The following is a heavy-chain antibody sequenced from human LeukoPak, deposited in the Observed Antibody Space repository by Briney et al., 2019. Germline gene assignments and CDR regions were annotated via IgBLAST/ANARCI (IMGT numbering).Heavy chain of an antibody. CDR1: GGSISSGGYN. CDR3: ALVAGKGALGWFDP. Sequence: PSETLSLTCTVSGGSISSGGYNWSWIRQHPGKGLECIGYIYYSGSTYYNPSLKSRVTISVDTSKNQFSLKLSSVTAADTAVYYCALVAGKGALGWFDPWGQGTLVTVSS. D-gene: IGHD6-19*01. V-gene: IGHV4-31*03. J-gene: IGHJ5*02. CDR2: IYYSGST.